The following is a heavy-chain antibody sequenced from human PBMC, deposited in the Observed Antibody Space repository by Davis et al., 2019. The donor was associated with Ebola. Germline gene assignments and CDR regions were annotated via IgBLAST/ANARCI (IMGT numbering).Heavy chain of an antibody. D-gene: IGHD2-21*01. J-gene: IGHJ4*02. Sequence: GESLKISCAASGFTFSNAWMSWVRQAPGKGLEWVSTISNGGGSTYYADSVKGRFTISRDNPENTLFLQMNRLRAEDTAVYYCAKEPSYCGGDCYSVLDYWGQGTLVTVSS. V-gene: IGHV3-23*01. CDR1: GFTFSNAW. CDR2: ISNGGGST. CDR3: AKEPSYCGGDCYSVLDY.